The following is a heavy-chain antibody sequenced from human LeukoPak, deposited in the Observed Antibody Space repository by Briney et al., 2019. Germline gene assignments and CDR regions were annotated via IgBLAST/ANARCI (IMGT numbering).Heavy chain of an antibody. CDR1: GFTVSSNY. Sequence: TGGSLRLSCAASGFTVSSNYMSWVRQAPGKGLEWVSVIYSGGSTYYADSVKGRFTISRDNSKNTLYLQMNSLRAEDTAVYYCARIAGELPYSDYWGQGTLATVSS. CDR3: ARIAGELPYSDY. V-gene: IGHV3-66*01. CDR2: IYSGGST. D-gene: IGHD1-26*01. J-gene: IGHJ4*02.